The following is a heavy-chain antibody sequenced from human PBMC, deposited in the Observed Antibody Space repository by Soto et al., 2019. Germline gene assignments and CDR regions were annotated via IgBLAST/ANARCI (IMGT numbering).Heavy chain of an antibody. Sequence: QVQLVQSGAEVKTPGASVKVSCKASGYTFTNYGISWARQAPGQGLEWMGSISAYNGNTKYAQKLQGRVTMTTDTPTSTASMELRSLRSDDTAVYYCTREPNYFAYWAQGTLVTFSS. V-gene: IGHV1-18*01. J-gene: IGHJ4*02. CDR1: GYTFTNYG. CDR2: ISAYNGNT. CDR3: TREPNYFAY.